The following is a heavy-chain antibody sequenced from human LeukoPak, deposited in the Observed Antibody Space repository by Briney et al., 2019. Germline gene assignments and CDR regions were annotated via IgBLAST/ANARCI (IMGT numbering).Heavy chain of an antibody. D-gene: IGHD1-26*01. Sequence: SETLSLTCTVSGGSISSYYWSWIRQPPGKGLEWIGYIYTSGSTNYNPSLKSRVTISVDTSKNQFSLKLSSVTAADTAVYYCARRGGNYYPPSYYYYYMDVWGKGTTVTVSS. CDR1: GGSISSYY. CDR2: IYTSGST. CDR3: ARRGGNYYPPSYYYYYMDV. J-gene: IGHJ6*03. V-gene: IGHV4-4*09.